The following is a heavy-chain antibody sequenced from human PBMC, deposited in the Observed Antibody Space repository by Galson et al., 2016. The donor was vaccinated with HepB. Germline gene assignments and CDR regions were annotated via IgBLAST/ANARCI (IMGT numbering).Heavy chain of an antibody. D-gene: IGHD3/OR15-3a*01. CDR3: TRGDGFWAGWTY. CDR1: GYTFTTYN. J-gene: IGHJ4*02. Sequence: SVKVSCKASGYTFTTYNIHCVRLAPGQGLEWMGIINPSGGSPNYAQKFQGRVTLTSDTSTSTVYMQLGSLRSDDTAVYYCTRGDGFWAGWTYWGQGTLVTVSS. V-gene: IGHV1-46*03. CDR2: INPSGGSP.